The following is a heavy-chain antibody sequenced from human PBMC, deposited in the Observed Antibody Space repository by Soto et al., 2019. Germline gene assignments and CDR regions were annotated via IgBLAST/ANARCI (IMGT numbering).Heavy chain of an antibody. CDR2: IRSKTNSYAT. CDR1: GFTLSGSA. CDR3: APAHDCSVGSVRRNFDY. V-gene: IGHV3-73*01. D-gene: IGHD2-15*01. J-gene: IGHJ4*02. Sequence: GGSLRLSCAASGFTLSGSAIHWVRQASVKGLEFVGRIRSKTNSYATAYPASVKGIFTISIDYSKNTAYLQINSLKTKDTSVYYXAPAHDCSVGSVRRNFDYWGQGTLVTVSS.